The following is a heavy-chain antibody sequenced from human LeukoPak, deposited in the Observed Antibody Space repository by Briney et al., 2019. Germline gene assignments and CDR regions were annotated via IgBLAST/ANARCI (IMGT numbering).Heavy chain of an antibody. J-gene: IGHJ6*03. CDR2: SSSDGNNE. D-gene: IGHD1-26*01. CDR3: ARGSATTLYYYYYMDV. V-gene: IGHV3-30*01. CDR1: GFSCSNNP. Sequence: GGSLRLSCAASGFSCSNNPMHWVRQAPGRGLEWVAVSSSDGNNEYYADSVKGRFTNSRDNSKNTLYLQMNSLRPEDTAVYYCARGSATTLYYYYYMDVWGKGTTVTVSS.